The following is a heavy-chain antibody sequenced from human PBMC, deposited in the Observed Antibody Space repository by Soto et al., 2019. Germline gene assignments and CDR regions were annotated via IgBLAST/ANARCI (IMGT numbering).Heavy chain of an antibody. J-gene: IGHJ6*02. Sequence: ASVKVSCKVSGYTLTELSMHWVRQAPGKRLEWMGRFDPEDGETIYAQKFQGRVTMTEDTSTDTAYMELSSLRSADTAVYYCATAPIVVVPAAMLRPHYYYGMDVWGQGTTVTVSS. CDR2: FDPEDGET. D-gene: IGHD2-2*01. CDR1: GYTLTELS. CDR3: ATAPIVVVPAAMLRPHYYYGMDV. V-gene: IGHV1-24*01.